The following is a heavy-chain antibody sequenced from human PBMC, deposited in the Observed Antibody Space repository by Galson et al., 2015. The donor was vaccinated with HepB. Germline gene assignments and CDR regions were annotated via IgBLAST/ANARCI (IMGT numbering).Heavy chain of an antibody. CDR1: GIIFNSYA. CDR2: ISYDGSKK. CDR3: ARVVGLAEMGMSGWSPD. V-gene: IGHV3-30*03. Sequence: SLRLSCAVSGIIFNSYAMDWVRQAPGKGLEWVAFISYDGSKKHYADSVKGRFTISRDNSKNTLFLQMNNMTGEDTGVYYCARVVGLAEMGMSGWSPDWGQGTLVIVSS. D-gene: IGHD6-13*01. J-gene: IGHJ4*02.